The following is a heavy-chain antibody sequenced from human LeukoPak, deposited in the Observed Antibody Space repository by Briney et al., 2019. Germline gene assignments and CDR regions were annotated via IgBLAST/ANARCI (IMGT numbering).Heavy chain of an antibody. J-gene: IGHJ5*02. V-gene: IGHV1-2*02. CDR1: GYTFTCYY. CDR2: INPNSGGT. CDR3: ARDFGIAAAEEYWFDP. Sequence: ASVKVSCKASGYTFTCYYMHWVRQAPGQGLEWMGWINPNSGGTNYAQKFQGRVTMTRDTSISTAYMELSRLRSDDTAVYYCARDFGIAAAEEYWFDPWGQGTLVTVSS. D-gene: IGHD6-13*01.